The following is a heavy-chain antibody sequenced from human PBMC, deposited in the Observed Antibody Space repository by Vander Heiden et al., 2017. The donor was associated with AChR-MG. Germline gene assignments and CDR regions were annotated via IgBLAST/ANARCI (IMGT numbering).Heavy chain of an antibody. CDR2: IRDSGGST. CDR3: AKPNLVSTINYYFDY. J-gene: IGHJ4*02. CDR1: GFTFSSYT. Sequence: EVQLLESGGGLVQPGGSLRLSCPASGFTFSSYTMSWVRRAPGKGLEGVSAIRDSGGSTFYADSVKGRFTISRDNSKNTLYLQLNSLRAEDTALYYCAKPNLVSTINYYFDYWGQGTLVTVSS. V-gene: IGHV3-23*01. D-gene: IGHD3-9*01.